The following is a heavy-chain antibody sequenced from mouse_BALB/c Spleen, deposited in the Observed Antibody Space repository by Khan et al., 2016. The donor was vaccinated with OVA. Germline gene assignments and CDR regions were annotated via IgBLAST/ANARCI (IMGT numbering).Heavy chain of an antibody. Sequence: VQLQEAGPELVKPGASVRISCKASGYTFTSYFIHWVKQRPGQGLEWIVWIYPGNVNTEYNERFTGKATLTADKSSSTTYMQLSSLTSEDSAVYFCARAGYGSFAYWGQGTLVTVSA. J-gene: IGHJ3*01. CDR2: IYPGNVNT. CDR1: GYTFTSYF. D-gene: IGHD2-10*02. V-gene: IGHV1S56*01. CDR3: ARAGYGSFAY.